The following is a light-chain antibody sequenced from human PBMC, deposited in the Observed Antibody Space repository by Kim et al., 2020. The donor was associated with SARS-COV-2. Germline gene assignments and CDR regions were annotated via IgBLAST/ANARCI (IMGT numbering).Light chain of an antibody. V-gene: IGKV4-1*01. CDR1: QSVLYSSNNKNY. Sequence: ATINFKSSQSVLYSSNNKNYLAWYQQKPGQPPKLLIYWASTRESGVPDRFSGSGSGKDFTLTISSLQAEDVAVYYCQQYYSTPWTFGQGTKVDIK. CDR3: QQYYSTPWT. CDR2: WAS. J-gene: IGKJ1*01.